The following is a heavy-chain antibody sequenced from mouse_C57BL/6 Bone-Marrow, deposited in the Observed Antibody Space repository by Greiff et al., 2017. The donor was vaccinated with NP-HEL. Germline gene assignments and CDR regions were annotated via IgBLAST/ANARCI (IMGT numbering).Heavy chain of an antibody. CDR2: IRSKSNNYAT. Sequence: DVLLVESGGGLVQPKGSLKLSCAASGFSFNTYAMNWVRQAPGKGLEWVARIRSKSNNYATYYADSVKDRFTISRDDSESMLYPPMNNLNTADTAMYYCVRQGYDGSWYFDVWGTGTTVTVSS. V-gene: IGHV10-1*01. J-gene: IGHJ1*03. D-gene: IGHD1-1*01. CDR3: VRQGYDGSWYFDV. CDR1: GFSFNTYA.